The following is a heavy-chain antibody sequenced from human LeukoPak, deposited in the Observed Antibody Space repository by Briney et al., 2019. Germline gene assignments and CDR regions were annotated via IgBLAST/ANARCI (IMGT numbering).Heavy chain of an antibody. CDR2: ISGSGGST. CDR3: AKIRYSGSYWPLDY. D-gene: IGHD1-26*01. J-gene: IGHJ4*02. V-gene: IGHV3-23*01. CDR1: GFTFSSYA. Sequence: PGGSLRLSCAASGFTFSSYAMSWVRQAPGKGLEWVSAISGSGGSTYYADSVKGRFTISRDNSKNTLYLQMNSLRAEDTAVYYCAKIRYSGSYWPLDYWGQGTLVTVSS.